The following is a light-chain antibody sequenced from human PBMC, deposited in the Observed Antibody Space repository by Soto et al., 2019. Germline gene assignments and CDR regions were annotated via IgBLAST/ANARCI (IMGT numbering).Light chain of an antibody. CDR3: AAWADSLSGPVV. CDR1: SSNIGSNY. CDR2: RNN. V-gene: IGLV1-47*01. Sequence: QSVLTQPPSASGTPGQRDSISCSGSSSNIGSNYVYWYQQLPGTAPKLLIYRNNQRPSVVPDRFSGSKSGTSASLAISGLRSEDEADYYCAAWADSLSGPVVFGGGTKLTVL. J-gene: IGLJ2*01.